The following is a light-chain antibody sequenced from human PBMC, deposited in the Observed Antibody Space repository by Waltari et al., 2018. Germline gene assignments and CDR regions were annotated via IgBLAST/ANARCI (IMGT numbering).Light chain of an antibody. CDR1: SGDGGNSKL. CDR3: CSYAGSYTFV. J-gene: IGLJ7*01. Sequence: QSALTQPRSVSGCPGHSVTISCSGTSGDGGNSKLVSWYQQHTGNAPKLLIYDVVKRPSGVPDRFSGSKSGNTASLTISGLQTEDEADYYCCSYAGSYTFVFGGGTQLTVL. CDR2: DVV. V-gene: IGLV2-11*01.